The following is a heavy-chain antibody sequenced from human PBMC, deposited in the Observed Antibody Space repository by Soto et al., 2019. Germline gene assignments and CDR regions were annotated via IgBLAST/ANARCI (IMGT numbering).Heavy chain of an antibody. CDR2: VVPMFGIP. D-gene: IGHD5-18*01. V-gene: IGHV1-69*12. CDR3: ALDGSTVETAMVSQYVYGMDV. J-gene: IGHJ6*02. CDR1: VDTFISYA. Sequence: QVQLVQSGAEVKKPGSSVKVSFKSSVDTFISYAISWVRQAPGQGLEWMGGVVPMFGIPNYAQKFQGRVTIIADESTITAYLELSRLTTEDTAVYYWALDGSTVETAMVSQYVYGMDVWGQGTTVTVSS.